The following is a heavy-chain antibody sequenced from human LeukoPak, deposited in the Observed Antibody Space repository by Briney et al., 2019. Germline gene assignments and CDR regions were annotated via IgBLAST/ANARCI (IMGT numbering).Heavy chain of an antibody. CDR2: IYHSGST. CDR1: GGSISSSNW. Sequence: SETLSLTCAVSGGSISSSNWWSWVRQPPGKGLEWIGEIYHSGSTNYSPSLKSRVTISVDTSKNQFSLRLSSVTAADTAVYYCAREGKPEYSSSSYAFDIWGQGTMVTVSS. D-gene: IGHD6-6*01. CDR3: AREGKPEYSSSSYAFDI. V-gene: IGHV4-4*02. J-gene: IGHJ3*02.